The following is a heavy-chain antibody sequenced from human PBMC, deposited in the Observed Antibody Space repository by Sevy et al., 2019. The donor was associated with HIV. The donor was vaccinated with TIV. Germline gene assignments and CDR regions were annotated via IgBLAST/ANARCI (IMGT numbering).Heavy chain of an antibody. D-gene: IGHD3-22*01. J-gene: IGHJ3*02. CDR2: ISYDGSNK. CDR3: ARGASYYYDSSGAFDI. V-gene: IGHV3-30-3*01. CDR1: GFTFSSYA. Sequence: GGSLRLSCAASGFTFSSYAMHWVRQAPGKGLEWVAVISYDGSNKYYADSVKGRFTISRDNSKNTLYLQMNSLRAEDTAVYYCARGASYYYDSSGAFDIWGQGTMVTVSS.